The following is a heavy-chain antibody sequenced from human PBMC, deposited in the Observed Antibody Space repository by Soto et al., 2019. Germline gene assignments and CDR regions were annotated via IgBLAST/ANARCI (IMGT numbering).Heavy chain of an antibody. D-gene: IGHD3-22*01. Sequence: SETLSLTCTVSGASVTGGSYYWSWIRQPPGKGLEWIGYISSGGSTNYNPSLESRVTISLDTSKNQFSLRLSSVTAAGTAVYYCAREDAGYYHDTSGYKNWLDPWGQGTLVTFSS. J-gene: IGHJ5*02. CDR2: ISSGGST. CDR3: AREDAGYYHDTSGYKNWLDP. V-gene: IGHV4-61*01. CDR1: GASVTGGSYY.